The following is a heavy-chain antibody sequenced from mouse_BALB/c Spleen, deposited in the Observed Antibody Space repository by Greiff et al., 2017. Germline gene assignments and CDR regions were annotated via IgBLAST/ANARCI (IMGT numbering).Heavy chain of an antibody. D-gene: IGHD2-3*01. CDR3: AFYDGYKRYYAMDY. CDR1: GFNIKDTY. CDR2: IDPANGNT. J-gene: IGHJ4*01. V-gene: IGHV14-3*02. Sequence: VHVKQSGAELVKPGASVKLSCTASGFNIKDTYMHWVKQRPEQGLEWIGRIDPANGNTKYDPKFQGKATITADTSSNTAYLQLSSLTSEDTAVYYCAFYDGYKRYYAMDYWGQGTSVTVSS.